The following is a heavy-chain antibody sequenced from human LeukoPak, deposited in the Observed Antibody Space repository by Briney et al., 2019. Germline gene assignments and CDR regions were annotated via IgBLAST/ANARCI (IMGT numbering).Heavy chain of an antibody. CDR2: IYYSGST. D-gene: IGHD3-10*01. Sequence: PSETLSLTCTVSGGSISSYYWSWIRQPPGKGLEWIGYIYYSGSTNYNPSLESRVTMSVDTSKNQFSLKLSSMTAADTAVYYCARGSGAYWGQGTLVTVSS. CDR1: GGSISSYY. CDR3: ARGSGAY. J-gene: IGHJ4*02. V-gene: IGHV4-59*12.